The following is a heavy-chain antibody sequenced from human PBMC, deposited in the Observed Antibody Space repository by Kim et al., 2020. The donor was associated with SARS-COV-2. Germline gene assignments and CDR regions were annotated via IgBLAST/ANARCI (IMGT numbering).Heavy chain of an antibody. CDR1: GFTFSSYA. J-gene: IGHJ4*02. V-gene: IGHV3-23*01. CDR3: AKMGGGEWEPIGPFDY. D-gene: IGHD1-26*01. CDR2: ISGSGGST. Sequence: GGSLRLSCAASGFTFSSYAMSWVRQAPGKGLEWVSAISGSGGSTYYADSVKGRFTISRDNSKNTLYLQMNSLRAEDTAVYYCAKMGGGEWEPIGPFDYWGQGTLVTVSS.